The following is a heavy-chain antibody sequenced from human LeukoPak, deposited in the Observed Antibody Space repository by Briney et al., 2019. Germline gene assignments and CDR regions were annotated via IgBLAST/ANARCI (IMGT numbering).Heavy chain of an antibody. CDR1: GGSFSGYY. V-gene: IGHV4-34*01. CDR2: INHSGST. D-gene: IGHD1-26*01. CDR3: ARLGKSFYYHYMDV. J-gene: IGHJ6*03. Sequence: SETLSLTCAVYGGSFSGYYWSWIRQPPGKGLEWIGEINHSGSTNYNPSLKSRVTISVDTSKNQFSLKLSSVTAADTAVYYCARLGKSFYYHYMDVWGKGTTVTVSS.